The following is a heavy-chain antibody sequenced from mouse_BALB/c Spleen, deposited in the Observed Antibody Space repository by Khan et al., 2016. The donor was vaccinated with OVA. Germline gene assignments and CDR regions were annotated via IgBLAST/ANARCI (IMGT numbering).Heavy chain of an antibody. CDR1: GFTFSSYG. V-gene: IGHV5-17*02. CDR3: ATSYYYGYYFDY. J-gene: IGHJ2*01. D-gene: IGHD1-1*01. Sequence: DVQLVESGGGLVQPGGSRKLSCAASGFTFSSYGMHWVRQAPEKGLEWVAYISGDSSTIHYTDTVKGRFTISRDNPKNTMSLQMTSLMSEDTAMYYGATSYYYGYYFDYWGPGTTLTVSS. CDR2: ISGDSSTI.